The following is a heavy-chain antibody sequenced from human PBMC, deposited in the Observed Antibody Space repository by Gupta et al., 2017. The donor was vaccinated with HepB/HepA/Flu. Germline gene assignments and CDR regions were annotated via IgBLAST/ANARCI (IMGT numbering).Heavy chain of an antibody. CDR2: FSSGGDI. CDR1: GFTSGFTFSKSA. Sequence: EVQLLESGGDLVQPGGSLRLSCAASGFTSGFTFSKSAMICVRQAPGKGLEWVSGFSSGGDIYYADSVKGRFTISRDNSKNTVYLQMNSLRVEDTAVYYCATARPGTTYDFWGQGTLVTVSS. V-gene: IGHV3-23*01. J-gene: IGHJ4*02. D-gene: IGHD1-1*01. CDR3: ATARPGTTYDF.